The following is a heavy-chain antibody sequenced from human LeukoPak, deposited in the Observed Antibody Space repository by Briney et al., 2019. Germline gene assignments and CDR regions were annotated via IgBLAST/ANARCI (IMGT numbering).Heavy chain of an antibody. J-gene: IGHJ4*02. Sequence: ASVKVSCKASGYTFTSYGIGWVRQAPGQGLEWMGWISAYNGNTNYAQKLQGRVTMTTDTSTSTAYMELRSLRSDDTAVYYCARVEPDTMIPDYWGQGTLVTVSS. CDR1: GYTFTSYG. V-gene: IGHV1-18*01. CDR3: ARVEPDTMIPDY. D-gene: IGHD3-22*01. CDR2: ISAYNGNT.